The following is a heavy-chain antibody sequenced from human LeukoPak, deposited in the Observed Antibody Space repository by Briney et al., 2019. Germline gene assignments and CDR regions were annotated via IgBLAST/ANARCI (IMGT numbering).Heavy chain of an antibody. J-gene: IGHJ4*02. CDR1: GFTFSSYA. V-gene: IGHV3-23*01. D-gene: IGHD3-10*01. CDR2: ISGSGGST. CDR3: ARRITMVRGVITYFDY. Sequence: PGGSLRLSCAASGFTFSSYAMSWVRQAPGKGLEWVSAISGSGGSTYYADSAKGRFTISRDNSKNTLYLQMNSLRAEDTAVYYCARRITMVRGVITYFDYWGQGTLVTVSS.